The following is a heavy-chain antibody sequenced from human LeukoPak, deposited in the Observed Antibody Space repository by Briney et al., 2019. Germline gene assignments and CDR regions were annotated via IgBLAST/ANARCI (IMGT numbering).Heavy chain of an antibody. Sequence: PGGSLGLSCTASGFSFSRSGMHWVRQAPGKGLEWVAVMSFDGSIEFYTDSVKGRFTISRDNSKNTLYLQMNSLRAEDTAVYYCAKGMWVVRGVIGDAFDIWGQGTMVTVSS. CDR1: GFSFSRSG. V-gene: IGHV3-30*18. D-gene: IGHD3-10*01. J-gene: IGHJ3*02. CDR2: MSFDGSIE. CDR3: AKGMWVVRGVIGDAFDI.